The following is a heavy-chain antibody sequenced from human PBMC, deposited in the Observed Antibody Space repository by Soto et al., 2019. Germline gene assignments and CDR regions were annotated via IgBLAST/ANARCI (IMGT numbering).Heavy chain of an antibody. Sequence: TLSLTCTVSGGSISSGGYYWSWIRQHPGKGLEWIGYIYYSGSTYYNPSLKSRVTISVDTSKNQFSLKLSSVTAADTAVHYCATYLRSYSYGARNFDYWGQGTLVTVSS. D-gene: IGHD5-18*01. CDR3: ATYLRSYSYGARNFDY. CDR2: IYYSGST. CDR1: GGSISSGGYY. V-gene: IGHV4-31*03. J-gene: IGHJ4*02.